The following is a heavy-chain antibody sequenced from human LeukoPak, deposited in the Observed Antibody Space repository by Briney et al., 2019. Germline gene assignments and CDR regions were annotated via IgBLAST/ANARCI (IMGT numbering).Heavy chain of an antibody. V-gene: IGHV3-21*01. Sequence: GGSLRLSCEASGFIFSNEPMNWVRQTPGKGLEWVSSISSSSSYIYYADSVKGRFTISRDNAKNSLYLQMSSLRAEDTAVYYCARSPFTIFGVVIEDWGRGTLVTVSS. J-gene: IGHJ4*02. CDR1: GFIFSNEP. D-gene: IGHD3-3*01. CDR2: ISSSSSYI. CDR3: ARSPFTIFGVVIED.